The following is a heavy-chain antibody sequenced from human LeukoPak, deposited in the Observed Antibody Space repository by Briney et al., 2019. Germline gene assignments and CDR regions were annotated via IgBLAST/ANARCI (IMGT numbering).Heavy chain of an antibody. J-gene: IGHJ5*02. CDR2: IYYSGST. D-gene: IGHD3-10*01. CDR1: GASLSNYY. V-gene: IGHV4-59*01. Sequence: SETLTLTCTVSGASLSNYYWSWIRQPPGGGLEWIGSIYYSGSTNYNPALKSRVTISVDTSKNQFSLKLTSVTAADTVVYYCASHRGPINWFDPWGQGTLVTVSS. CDR3: ASHRGPINWFDP.